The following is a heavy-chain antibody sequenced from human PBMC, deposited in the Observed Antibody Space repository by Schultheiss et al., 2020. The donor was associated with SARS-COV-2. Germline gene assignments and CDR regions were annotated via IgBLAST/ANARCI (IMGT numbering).Heavy chain of an antibody. V-gene: IGHV4-34*01. CDR3: ARGVSVTTGPGWFDP. J-gene: IGHJ5*02. D-gene: IGHD4-17*01. CDR1: GGSFSGYY. Sequence: SQTLSLTCAVYGGSFSGYYWSWIRQPPGKGLEWIGSIYHSGSTYYNPSLKSLVTISVDTSKNQFSLKLSSVTAADTAVYYCARGVSVTTGPGWFDPWGQGTLVTVSS. CDR2: IYHSGST.